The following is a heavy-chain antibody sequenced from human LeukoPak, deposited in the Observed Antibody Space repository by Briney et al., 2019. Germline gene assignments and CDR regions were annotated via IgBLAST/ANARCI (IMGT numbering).Heavy chain of an antibody. V-gene: IGHV3-23*01. CDR1: GFTLSSYV. Sequence: EGSLRLSCAASGFTLSSYVMSWVRQAPGKGLEWVAIISGSGGSIFYTDSVKGRFTISRDNSKNTLYLQMSSLRAEDTAVYYCARRIVGQAPDYWGQGTLVTVSS. J-gene: IGHJ4*02. CDR2: ISGSGGSI. CDR3: ARRIVGQAPDY. D-gene: IGHD1-26*01.